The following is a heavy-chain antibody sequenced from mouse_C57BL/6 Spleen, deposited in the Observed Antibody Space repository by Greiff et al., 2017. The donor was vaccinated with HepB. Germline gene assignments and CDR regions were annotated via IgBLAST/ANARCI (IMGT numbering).Heavy chain of an antibody. V-gene: IGHV1-59*01. D-gene: IGHD2-4*01. CDR2: IDPSDSYT. J-gene: IGHJ3*01. Sequence: QVQLQQPGAELVRPGTSVKLSCKASGYTFTSYWMHWVKQRPGQGLEWIGVIDPSDSYTNYNQKFKGKAPLTVDTSSSTAYMQLSSLTSEDSAVYYCARRGYYDYDDWFAYWGQGTLVTVSA. CDR1: GYTFTSYW. CDR3: ARRGYYDYDDWFAY.